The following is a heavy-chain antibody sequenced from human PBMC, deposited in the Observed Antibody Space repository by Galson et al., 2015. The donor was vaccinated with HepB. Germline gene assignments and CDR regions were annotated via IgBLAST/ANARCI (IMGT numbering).Heavy chain of an antibody. Sequence: SLRLSCAASGFTVSSNYMSWVRQAPGKGLEWVSVIYSGGSTYYADSVKGRFTISRDNSKNTLYLQMNSLRAEDTAVYYCARDLYSSSWPETTYYYYGMDVWGQGTTVTVSS. J-gene: IGHJ6*02. CDR3: ARDLYSSSWPETTYYYYGMDV. V-gene: IGHV3-66*02. CDR1: GFTVSSNY. D-gene: IGHD6-13*01. CDR2: IYSGGST.